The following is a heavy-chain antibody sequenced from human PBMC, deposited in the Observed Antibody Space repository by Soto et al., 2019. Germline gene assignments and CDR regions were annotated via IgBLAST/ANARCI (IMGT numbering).Heavy chain of an antibody. CDR2: VSSGGST. J-gene: IGHJ4*02. Sequence: PGGSLRLSCAASGFTFTSYAMGWVRQAPGKGLEWVSVVSSGGSTYYADSVTGRFTVSRDNSKNTLSLQMNSLRAEDTAVYYCAKRRGAGGQFDYCGQGALVTVSS. V-gene: IGHV3-23*01. D-gene: IGHD2-15*01. CDR1: GFTFTSYA. CDR3: AKRRGAGGQFDY.